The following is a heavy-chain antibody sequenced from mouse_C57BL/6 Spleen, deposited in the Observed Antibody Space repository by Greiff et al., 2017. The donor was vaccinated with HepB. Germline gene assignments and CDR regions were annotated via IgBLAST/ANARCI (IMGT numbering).Heavy chain of an antibody. CDR1: GFTFSSYG. CDR2: ISSGGSYT. V-gene: IGHV5-6*01. Sequence: EVQGVESGGDLVKPGGSLKLSCAASGFTFSSYGMSWVRQTPDKRLEWVATISSGGSYTYYPDSVKGRFTISRDNAKNTLYLQMSSLKSEDTAMYYCARHETGTVFAYWGQGTLVTVSA. J-gene: IGHJ3*01. CDR3: ARHETGTVFAY. D-gene: IGHD4-1*01.